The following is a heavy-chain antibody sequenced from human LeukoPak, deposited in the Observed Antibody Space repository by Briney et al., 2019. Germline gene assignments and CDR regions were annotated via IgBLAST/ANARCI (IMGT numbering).Heavy chain of an antibody. Sequence: PGGSLRLSCAASGFTFSSYGMHWVRQAPGKGLEWVAVISYDGSNKYYADSVKGRFTISRDNSKNTLYLQMNSLRAEDTAVYYCARDPTTVVTSPDYWGQGTLVTVSS. CDR1: GFTFSSYG. CDR3: ARDPTTVVTSPDY. CDR2: ISYDGSNK. J-gene: IGHJ4*02. D-gene: IGHD4-23*01. V-gene: IGHV3-30*03.